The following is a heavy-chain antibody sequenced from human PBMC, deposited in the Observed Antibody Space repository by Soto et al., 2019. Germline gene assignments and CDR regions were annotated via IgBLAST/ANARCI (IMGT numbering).Heavy chain of an antibody. CDR3: ARFPRRDHQYAMDV. Sequence: QVQLVQSGAEVKKPGASVKVSCKASGFTFTNYYMHRVRQAPGQGLEWLGWLNCNSGGTSVARRFQGYVTLTRDLSIPPDHMELKSLKSDATAVYYCARFPRRDHQYAMDVWGQGTTVLVSS. CDR1: GFTFTNYY. D-gene: IGHD6-6*01. V-gene: IGHV1-2*04. CDR2: LNCNSGGT. J-gene: IGHJ6*02.